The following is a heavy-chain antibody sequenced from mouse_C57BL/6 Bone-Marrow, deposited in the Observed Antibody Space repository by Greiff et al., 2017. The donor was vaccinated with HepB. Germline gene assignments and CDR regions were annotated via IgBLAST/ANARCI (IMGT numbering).Heavy chain of an antibody. Sequence: EVKLVESGGGLVKPGGSLKLSCAASGFTFSSYAMSWVRQTPEKRLEWVATISDGGSYTYYPDNVKGRFTISRDNAKNNLYLQMSHLKSEDTAMYYCARCYGSSPTSWFAYWGQGTLVTVSA. CDR3: ARCYGSSPTSWFAY. J-gene: IGHJ3*01. CDR1: GFTFSSYA. CDR2: ISDGGSYT. V-gene: IGHV5-4*03. D-gene: IGHD1-1*01.